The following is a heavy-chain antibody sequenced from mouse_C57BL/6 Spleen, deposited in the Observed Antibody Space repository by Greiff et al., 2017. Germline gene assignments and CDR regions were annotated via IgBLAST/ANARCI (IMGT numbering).Heavy chain of an antibody. D-gene: IGHD1-1*01. CDR3: TNYYGSSYRAMDY. CDR1: GYTFTSSW. V-gene: IGHV1-5*01. CDR2: IYPGNSDT. Sequence: VQLQQSGTVLARPGASVKMSCKTSGYTFTSSWMHWVKQRPGQGLEWIGAIYPGNSDTSYNQKFKGKAKLTAVTSASTAYMELSSLTNEDSAVYYCTNYYGSSYRAMDYWGQGTSVTVSS. J-gene: IGHJ4*01.